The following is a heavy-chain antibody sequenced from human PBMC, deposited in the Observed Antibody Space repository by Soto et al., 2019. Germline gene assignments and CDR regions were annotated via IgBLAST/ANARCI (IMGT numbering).Heavy chain of an antibody. Sequence: VASVKVSCKASGYTFTSYAMHWVRQAPGQRLEWMGWINAGNGNTKYSQKFQGRVTITRDTSASTAYMELSSLRSEDTAVYYCARGRGDYDFWSGYRYYYYYGMDVWGQGATVTVSS. J-gene: IGHJ6*02. CDR2: INAGNGNT. D-gene: IGHD3-3*01. CDR3: ARGRGDYDFWSGYRYYYYYGMDV. V-gene: IGHV1-3*01. CDR1: GYTFTSYA.